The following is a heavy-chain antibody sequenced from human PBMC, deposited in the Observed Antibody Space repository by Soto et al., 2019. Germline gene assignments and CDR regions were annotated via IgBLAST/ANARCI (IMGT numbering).Heavy chain of an antibody. J-gene: IGHJ6*01. V-gene: IGHV3-30*18. Sequence: QVQLVESGGGVVQPGGSLRLSCTASGFTFTTFGIHWVRQAPGKGLEWVALISYDGHNKYYSDSVKGRFTISRDNYKNTLSLQMNSLRAEDTAVYYCAKDLQAYGDYNYYYSGMDVWGQGTTVSVSS. CDR2: ISYDGHNK. D-gene: IGHD4-17*01. CDR3: AKDLQAYGDYNYYYSGMDV. CDR1: GFTFTTFG.